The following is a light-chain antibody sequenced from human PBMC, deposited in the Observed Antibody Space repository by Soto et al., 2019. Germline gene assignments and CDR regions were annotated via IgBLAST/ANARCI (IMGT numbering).Light chain of an antibody. J-gene: IGKJ3*01. CDR3: HQRNNWPFA. CDR2: DAS. Sequence: EIVLTQSPATLSLSPGQRATLSCRASQSISTHLAWYQQKLGQAPRLLIYDASNRATGIPARFSGSGSGADFTLTINSLEPEDFAVYYCHQRNNWPFAFGPGTKVEFK. CDR1: QSISTH. V-gene: IGKV3-11*01.